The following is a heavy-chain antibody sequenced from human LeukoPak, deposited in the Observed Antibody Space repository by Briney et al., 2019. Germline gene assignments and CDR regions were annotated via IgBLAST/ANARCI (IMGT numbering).Heavy chain of an antibody. J-gene: IGHJ3*02. V-gene: IGHV4-39*07. Sequence: PSETLSLTCTVSDGSISSSSYYWGWIRQPPGTGLEWIGNIYYSGNTYYNPSLKSRVTISVDKSKNQFSLKLSSVTAADTAVYYCARDNRMTIGAFDIWGQGTMVTVSS. CDR2: IYYSGNT. D-gene: IGHD3-3*01. CDR3: ARDNRMTIGAFDI. CDR1: DGSISSSSYY.